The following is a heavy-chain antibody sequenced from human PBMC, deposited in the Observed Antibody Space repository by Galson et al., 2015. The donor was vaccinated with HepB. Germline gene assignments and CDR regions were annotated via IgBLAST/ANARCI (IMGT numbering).Heavy chain of an antibody. D-gene: IGHD1-20*01. CDR3: AKGPPRATAITATSSLDY. J-gene: IGHJ4*02. CDR2: ISGTGRST. Sequence: SLRLSCAASGFTFSLYAMSWVRQAPGKGLEWVSSISGTGRSTYYVDSIKGRFTISRDNSKNTLFLRIESLRTDDAAVYYCAKGPPRATAITATSSLDYWGQGTLITVSS. V-gene: IGHV3-23*01. CDR1: GFTFSLYA.